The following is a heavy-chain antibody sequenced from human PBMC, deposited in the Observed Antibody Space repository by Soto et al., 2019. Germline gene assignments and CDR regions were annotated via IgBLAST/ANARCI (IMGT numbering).Heavy chain of an antibody. Sequence: GGSLRLSCAASGFTFSSYAMSWVRQAPGKGLEWVSAISGSGGSTYYADSVKGRFTISRDNSKNTLYLQMNSLRAEDTAVYYCAEICPTSMITFGGVIVQSESFDYWGQGTLVTVSS. V-gene: IGHV3-23*01. CDR2: ISGSGGST. J-gene: IGHJ4*02. D-gene: IGHD3-16*02. CDR1: GFTFSSYA. CDR3: AEICPTSMITFGGVIVQSESFDY.